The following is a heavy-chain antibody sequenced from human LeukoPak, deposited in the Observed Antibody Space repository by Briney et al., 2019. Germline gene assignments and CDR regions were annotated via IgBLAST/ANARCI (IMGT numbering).Heavy chain of an antibody. J-gene: IGHJ4*02. CDR1: VCTVTSYY. V-gene: IGHV1-2*02. D-gene: IGHD6-19*01. Sequence: ASVKVSFKGSVCTVTSYYMHWVRQAPGQGREGMGWVKANSGGTNYAQKFPGTVTMTRDTSISTPYMELSRLRSDDTAVYYCARGGYSSCWFYYFDYWGQGTLVTVSS. CDR3: ARGGYSSCWFYYFDY. CDR2: VKANSGGT.